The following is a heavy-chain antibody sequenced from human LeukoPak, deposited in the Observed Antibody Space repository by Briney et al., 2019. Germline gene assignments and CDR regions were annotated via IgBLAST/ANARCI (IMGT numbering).Heavy chain of an antibody. CDR1: GYSISSGYY. J-gene: IGHJ4*02. D-gene: IGHD3-22*01. CDR3: ARSYDSSGYYRETFDY. Sequence: KPSETLSLTCTVAGYSISSGYYWGWIRQPPGKGLEWIGSIYHSGSTYYNPSLKSRVTISVDTSKNQFSLKLSSVTAADTAVYYCARSYDSSGYYRETFDYWGQGTLVTVSS. V-gene: IGHV4-38-2*02. CDR2: IYHSGST.